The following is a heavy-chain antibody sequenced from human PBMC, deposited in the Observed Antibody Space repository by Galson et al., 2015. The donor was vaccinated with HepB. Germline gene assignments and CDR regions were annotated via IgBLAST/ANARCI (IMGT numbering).Heavy chain of an antibody. J-gene: IGHJ5*02. CDR3: AKGAPGADP. Sequence: SLRLSCAASGFTFSDPYMSWIRQAPGKGLEWVSYISGSGTDTNYSDSVKGRFTISRDNAKNSLYLQMNSLEAEDTALYYCAKGAPGADPWGQGTLVTVSS. V-gene: IGHV3-11*06. CDR1: GFTFSDPY. CDR2: ISGSGTDT.